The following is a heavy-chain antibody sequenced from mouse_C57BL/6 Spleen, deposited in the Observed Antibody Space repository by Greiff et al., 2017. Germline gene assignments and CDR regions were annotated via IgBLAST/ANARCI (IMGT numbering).Heavy chain of an antibody. D-gene: IGHD4-1*02. J-gene: IGHJ4*01. CDR1: GYSITSGYD. Sequence: VQLQQSGPGMVKPSQSLSLTCTVTGYSITSGYDWHWIRHFPGNKLEWMGYISYSGSTNYNPSLKSRISITHDTSKNHFFLKLNSVTTEDTATYYCARDLQLGLYAMDYWGQGTSVTVSS. CDR2: ISYSGST. CDR3: ARDLQLGLYAMDY. V-gene: IGHV3-1*01.